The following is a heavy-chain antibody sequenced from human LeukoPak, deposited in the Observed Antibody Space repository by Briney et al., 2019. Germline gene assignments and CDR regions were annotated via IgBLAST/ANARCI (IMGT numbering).Heavy chain of an antibody. V-gene: IGHV4-39*07. J-gene: IGHJ3*02. CDR3: ARGSTETTMTTSGDDAFDI. Sequence: SETLSLTCTVSGGSISSSAYYWGWIRQPPGKGLEWIGNIYYRGKTYYNPSLKSRVTISLDTSKNQLSLKVNSVTAADTAAYYCARGSTETTMTTSGDDAFDIWGQGTMITVS. CDR2: IYYRGKT. D-gene: IGHD4-11*01. CDR1: GGSISSSAYY.